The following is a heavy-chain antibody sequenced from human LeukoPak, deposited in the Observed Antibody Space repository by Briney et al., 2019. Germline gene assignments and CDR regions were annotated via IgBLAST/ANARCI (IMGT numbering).Heavy chain of an antibody. Sequence: GGSLRLSCAASGFTFSSYSMDWVRQAPGKGLEWVSSISSSSSYIYYADSVTGRFTISRDNAKNSLYLQMNSLRAEDTAVYYCARRDSISDYWGQGTLVTVSS. V-gene: IGHV3-21*01. CDR1: GFTFSSYS. CDR3: ARRDSISDY. CDR2: ISSSSSYI. D-gene: IGHD3-3*02. J-gene: IGHJ4*02.